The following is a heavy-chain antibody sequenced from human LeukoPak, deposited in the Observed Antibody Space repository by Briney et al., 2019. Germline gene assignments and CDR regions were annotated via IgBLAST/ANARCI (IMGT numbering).Heavy chain of an antibody. CDR2: IWYDGSKK. Sequence: PGRSLRLSCAASGFTFSTFGMHWVRQAPGKGLEWVALIWYDGSKKYYADSVKGRFTVSRDNSKNTLYLQMNSLRVEDTAVYYCARGFGAGTLRTEFDYWGQGTLVTVSS. CDR3: ARGFGAGTLRTEFDY. J-gene: IGHJ4*02. D-gene: IGHD6-13*01. CDR1: GFTFSTFG. V-gene: IGHV3-33*01.